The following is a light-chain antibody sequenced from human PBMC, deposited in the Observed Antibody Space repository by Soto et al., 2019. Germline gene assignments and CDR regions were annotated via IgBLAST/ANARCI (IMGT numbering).Light chain of an antibody. CDR1: QDIGTY. CDR2: AAS. CDR3: QQSYSTPRWT. Sequence: AIRMTQSPSSFSASTGDRVSITCRATQDIGTYLAWYQQKPGKAPKLLIYAASSLQSGVPSRFSGSGSGTDFTLTISSLQPEDFATYYCQQSYSTPRWTFGQGTKVDIK. J-gene: IGKJ1*01. V-gene: IGKV1-8*01.